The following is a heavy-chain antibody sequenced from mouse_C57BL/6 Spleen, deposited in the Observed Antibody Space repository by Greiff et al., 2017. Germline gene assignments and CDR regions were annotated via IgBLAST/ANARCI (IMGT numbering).Heavy chain of an antibody. V-gene: IGHV1-19*01. CDR2: INPYNGGT. Sequence: EVKLMESGPVLVKPGASVKMSCKASGYTFTDYYMNWVKQSHGRSLEWIGVINPYNGGTSYNQKFKGKATLTVDKSSSTAYMELNSLTSEDSAVYYCARGDYGEWYFDVWGTGTTVTVSS. CDR1: GYTFTDYY. D-gene: IGHD2-4*01. J-gene: IGHJ1*03. CDR3: ARGDYGEWYFDV.